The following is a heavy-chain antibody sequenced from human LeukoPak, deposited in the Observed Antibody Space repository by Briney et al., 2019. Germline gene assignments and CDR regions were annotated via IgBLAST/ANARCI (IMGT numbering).Heavy chain of an antibody. CDR1: GDSISSYF. V-gene: IGHV4-59*01. CDR2: IYYSGST. J-gene: IGHJ4*02. Sequence: KPSETLSLTCTVSGDSISSYFWSWIRQPPGKGLEWIGYIYYSGSTNYNPSLKSRVTISVDTSKNQFSLKVTSVTAADTAVYYCARAAAVTGQFDFWGQGTLVTVSS. D-gene: IGHD6-19*01. CDR3: ARAAAVTGQFDF.